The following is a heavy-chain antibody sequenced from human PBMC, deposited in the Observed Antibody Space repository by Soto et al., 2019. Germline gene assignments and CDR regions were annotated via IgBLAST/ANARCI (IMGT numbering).Heavy chain of an antibody. V-gene: IGHV4-59*01. CDR3: ARDHGYDSSGYYRYNWFDP. CDR1: GGSISSYY. D-gene: IGHD3-22*01. J-gene: IGHJ5*02. CDR2: IYYSGST. Sequence: TLSLTCTVSGGSISSYYWSWIRQPPGKGLEWIGYIYYSGSTNYNPSLKSRVTISVDTSKNQFSLKLSSVTAADTAVYYCARDHGYDSSGYYRYNWFDPWGQGTLVTVSS.